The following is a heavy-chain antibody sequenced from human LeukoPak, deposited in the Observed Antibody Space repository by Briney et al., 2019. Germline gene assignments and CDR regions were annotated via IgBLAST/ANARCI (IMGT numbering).Heavy chain of an antibody. D-gene: IGHD4-17*01. V-gene: IGHV1-2*02. CDR3: ARDPSQGYGN. CDR1: GYTFTDYF. J-gene: IGHJ4*02. Sequence: ASVKVSCKASGYTFTDYFIDWVRQAPGQGLEWMGWINPNSGGTKYAQKFQGRFIMTRDTSISQAYMELSSLRSDDTAVFYCARDPSQGYGNWGQGTLVTVSS. CDR2: INPNSGGT.